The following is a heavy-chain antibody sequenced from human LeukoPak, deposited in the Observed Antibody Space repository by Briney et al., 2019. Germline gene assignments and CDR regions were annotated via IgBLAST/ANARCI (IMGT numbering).Heavy chain of an antibody. Sequence: GGSLRLSCVASGFTLFSYSINWVRQAPGKELEWVGRIKSKTDGGTTDYAAPVKGRFTISRDDSKNTLYLQMNSLKTEDTAVYYCTTLYGLNTRGQGTLVTVSS. CDR2: IKSKTDGGTT. V-gene: IGHV3-15*01. CDR1: GFTLFSYS. CDR3: TTLYGLNT. J-gene: IGHJ4*02. D-gene: IGHD2/OR15-2a*01.